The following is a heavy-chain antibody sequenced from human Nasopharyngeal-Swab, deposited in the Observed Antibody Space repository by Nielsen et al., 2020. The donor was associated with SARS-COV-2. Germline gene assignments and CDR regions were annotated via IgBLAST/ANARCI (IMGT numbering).Heavy chain of an antibody. Sequence: SETLSLTCGVYGGSFSANYWGWIRQPPGKGLEWIAEINHIGSTNYHPSLKSRVTLSVDTSMNQFSLELSSVTAADTAVYYCARGLSGIVPAPILGLGPYYYYYYMDVWGKGTTVTVSS. D-gene: IGHD2-2*01. CDR3: ARGLSGIVPAPILGLGPYYYYYYMDV. CDR1: GGSFSANY. V-gene: IGHV4-34*01. J-gene: IGHJ6*03. CDR2: INHIGST.